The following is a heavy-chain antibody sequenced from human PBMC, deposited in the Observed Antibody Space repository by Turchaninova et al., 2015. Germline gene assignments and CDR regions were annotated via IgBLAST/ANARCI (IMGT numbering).Heavy chain of an antibody. CDR3: ARDDYGGKGVVTDLEY. J-gene: IGHJ4*02. CDR2: INAGNGNT. Sequence: QVQLVQSGAAVKKPGASVKVSCKASGYTFTAYAIHWVRQAPGQRLEWMGWINAGNGNTKYSQKFQGRVTFTRDTSASTAYLEVSSLSSEDTAVYYCARDDYGGKGVVTDLEYWGQGTLVTVSS. D-gene: IGHD4-23*01. CDR1: GYTFTAYA. V-gene: IGHV1-3*01.